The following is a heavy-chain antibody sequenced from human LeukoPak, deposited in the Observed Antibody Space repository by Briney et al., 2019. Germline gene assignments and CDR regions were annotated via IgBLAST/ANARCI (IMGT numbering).Heavy chain of an antibody. Sequence: QPGGSLRLSCAASGFTISGYWMHWVRQAPGKGLVWVSCISGDGSITAYADSVKGRFTISRDNAKNTLYLQMNSLRAEDTAVYYCARGRAGNYYNHNDYWGQGTLVTVSS. V-gene: IGHV3-74*01. CDR3: ARGRAGNYYNHNDY. CDR1: GFTISGYW. J-gene: IGHJ4*01. D-gene: IGHD3-10*01. CDR2: ISGDGSIT.